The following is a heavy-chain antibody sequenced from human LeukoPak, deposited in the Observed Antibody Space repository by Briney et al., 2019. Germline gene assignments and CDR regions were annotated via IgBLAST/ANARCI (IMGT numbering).Heavy chain of an antibody. CDR3: ARAFSMSGQLPPPYYFDY. V-gene: IGHV4-34*01. CDR2: INHSGST. D-gene: IGHD2-2*01. Sequence: SETLSLTCAVYGGSFSGYYWSWIRQPPGKGLGWIGEINHSGSTNYNPSLKSRVTISVDTSKNQFSLKLSSVTAADTAVYYCARAFSMSGQLPPPYYFDYWGQGTLVTVSS. CDR1: GGSFSGYY. J-gene: IGHJ4*02.